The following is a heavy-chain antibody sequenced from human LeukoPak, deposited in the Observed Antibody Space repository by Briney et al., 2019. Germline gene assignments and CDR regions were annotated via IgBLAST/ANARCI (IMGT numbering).Heavy chain of an antibody. CDR3: ARQGLRGIPARPSDY. V-gene: IGHV4-4*02. D-gene: IGHD6-6*01. J-gene: IGHJ4*02. CDR2: IYHDGST. CDR1: GGSISSNNW. Sequence: SETLSLTCAVSGGSISSNNWRIWVRQSPEKGLEWIGEIYHDGSTNYNPSLKSRVTISMDKSKNQLSLKLNFVTAADTAMYYCARQGLRGIPARPSDYCRQGTLVTGSS.